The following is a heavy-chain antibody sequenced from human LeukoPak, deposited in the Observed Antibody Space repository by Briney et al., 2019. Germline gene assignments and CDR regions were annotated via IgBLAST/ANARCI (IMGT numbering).Heavy chain of an antibody. D-gene: IGHD3-22*01. CDR1: GGSISSYY. CDR2: IYYSGGT. CDR3: ARLRNRYDTSGYYPFDY. Sequence: PSETLSLTCTVSGGSISSYYWSWIRQPPGKGLEWIGYIYYSGGTNYNPSLKSRVTISVDTSKNQFSLKLSSVTAADTAVYYCARLRNRYDTSGYYPFDYWGQGTLVTVSS. J-gene: IGHJ4*02. V-gene: IGHV4-59*08.